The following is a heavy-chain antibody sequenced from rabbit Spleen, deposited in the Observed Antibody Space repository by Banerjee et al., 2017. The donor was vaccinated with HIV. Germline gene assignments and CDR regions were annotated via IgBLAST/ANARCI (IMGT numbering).Heavy chain of an antibody. J-gene: IGHJ6*01. V-gene: IGHV1S7*01. CDR2: IYAAKGST. Sequence: QLKESGGGLVQPGGSLKLSCKGSGIDFTNYYISWVRQAPGKGLEWIGIIYAAKGSTDYASWVNGRFTISSDNAQSTVDLKMNSLTAADTATYFCTRNANGGWDLWGPGTLVTVS. D-gene: IGHD4-1*01. CDR3: TRNANGGWDL. CDR1: GIDFTNYY.